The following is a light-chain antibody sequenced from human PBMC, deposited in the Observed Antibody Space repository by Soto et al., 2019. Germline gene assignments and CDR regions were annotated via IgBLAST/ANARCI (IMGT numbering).Light chain of an antibody. CDR1: QTVLYSSNNKNY. J-gene: IGKJ2*01. Sequence: VMTQSPDSLAVSLGERATLNCRSSQTVLYSSNNKNYLAWYQQKPGQPPKLLIYWASTRQSGVPDRFSGSGSGTDFTLTISNLQAEDVAVYYCQQYYSAPYTFGQGTKLEIK. CDR3: QQYYSAPYT. CDR2: WAS. V-gene: IGKV4-1*01.